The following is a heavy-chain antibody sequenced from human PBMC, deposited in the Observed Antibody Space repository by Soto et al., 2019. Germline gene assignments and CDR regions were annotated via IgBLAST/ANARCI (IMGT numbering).Heavy chain of an antibody. CDR2: INSDGSST. D-gene: IGHD1-26*01. CDR3: ARTRTRGSSNDY. CDR1: GFTFSSYW. Sequence: VRLSCAASGFTFSSYWMHWVRQAPGKGLVWVSRINSDGSSTSYADSVKGRFTISRDNAKNTLYLQMNSLRAEDTAVYYCARTRTRGSSNDYWGQGPLLTVSS. V-gene: IGHV3-74*01. J-gene: IGHJ4*02.